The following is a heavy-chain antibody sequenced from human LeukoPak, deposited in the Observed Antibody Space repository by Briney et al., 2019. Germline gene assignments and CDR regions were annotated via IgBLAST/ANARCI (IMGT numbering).Heavy chain of an antibody. CDR2: INPNSGGT. V-gene: IGHV1-2*02. D-gene: IGHD6-19*01. CDR1: GYTFTCYY. Sequence: GASVKVSCKASGYTFTCYYMHWVRQAPGQGGEGRGWINPNSGGTNYAQKFQGRGTMTRDTSISTAYMDLSRLRSDDTAVYYCARDREALYGSGWFPYSSGIDVWGQGTTVTVSS. CDR3: ARDREALYGSGWFPYSSGIDV. J-gene: IGHJ6*02.